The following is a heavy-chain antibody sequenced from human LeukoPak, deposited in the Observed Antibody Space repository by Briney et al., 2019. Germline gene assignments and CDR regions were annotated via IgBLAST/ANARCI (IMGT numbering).Heavy chain of an antibody. V-gene: IGHV1-2*06. CDR2: INPNSGGT. CDR3: ARDNQGGRDGYNWVY. D-gene: IGHD5-24*01. CDR1: GYTFTGYY. Sequence: GASVKVSCKASGYTFTGYYMHWVRQAPGQGLEWMGRINPNSGGTNYAQKFQGRVTMTRDTSISTAYMELSRLRSDDTAVYYCARDNQGGRDGYNWVYWSQASLVTVSS. J-gene: IGHJ4*02.